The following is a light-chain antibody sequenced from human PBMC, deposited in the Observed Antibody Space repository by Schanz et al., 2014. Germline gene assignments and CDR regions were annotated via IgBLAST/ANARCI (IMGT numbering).Light chain of an antibody. CDR2: DAS. CDR1: QSVTSTY. V-gene: IGKV3-20*01. Sequence: EIVLTQSPGTLSLSPGERATLSCRASQSVTSTYLAWYQQKPGQPLRLLIYDASKRATGIPARFSGSGSGTDFTLTISSLEAEDVALYYCQQYGSSPGTFGQGTKVESK. CDR3: QQYGSSPGT. J-gene: IGKJ1*01.